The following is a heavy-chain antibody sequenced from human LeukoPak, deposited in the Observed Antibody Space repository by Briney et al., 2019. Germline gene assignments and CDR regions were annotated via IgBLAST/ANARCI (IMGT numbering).Heavy chain of an antibody. CDR3: ARDSTIFGVVTFDY. D-gene: IGHD3-3*01. Sequence: SETLSLTCTVSGGSISSYYGSWIRQPAGKGLEWIGRIYTSGSTNYNPSLKSRVTMSVDTSKNQFSLKLSSVTAADTAVYYCARDSTIFGVVTFDYWGQGTLVTVFS. V-gene: IGHV4-4*07. J-gene: IGHJ4*02. CDR1: GGSISSYY. CDR2: IYTSGST.